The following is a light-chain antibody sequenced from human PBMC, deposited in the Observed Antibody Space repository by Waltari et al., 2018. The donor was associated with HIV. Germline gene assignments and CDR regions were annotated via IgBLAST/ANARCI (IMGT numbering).Light chain of an antibody. CDR3: AAWDDSLNGHVL. J-gene: IGLJ2*01. CDR1: SSNIGSNP. CDR2: NNN. V-gene: IGLV1-44*01. Sequence: QSMLTQPPSASGTPGQRVTFSCSGSSSNIGSNPVDWYQKLPGTAPRLLIYNNNQRPSGVPDRFSGSKSGTSASLAISGLQSEDEADYYCAAWDDSLNGHVLFGGGTKLTVL.